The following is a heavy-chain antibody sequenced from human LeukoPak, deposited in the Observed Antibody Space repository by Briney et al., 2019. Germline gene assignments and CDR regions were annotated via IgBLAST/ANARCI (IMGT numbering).Heavy chain of an antibody. V-gene: IGHV3-21*01. CDR1: GFTFSSYS. CDR3: ARNYGDYNAEYLQH. J-gene: IGHJ1*01. D-gene: IGHD4-17*01. Sequence: PGGSLRLSCAASGFTFSSYSMNWVRQAPGKGLEWVSSISSSSSYIYYADSVKGRFTISRDNAKNSLYLQMNSLRAEDTAVYYCARNYGDYNAEYLQHWGQGTLVTVSS. CDR2: ISSSSSYI.